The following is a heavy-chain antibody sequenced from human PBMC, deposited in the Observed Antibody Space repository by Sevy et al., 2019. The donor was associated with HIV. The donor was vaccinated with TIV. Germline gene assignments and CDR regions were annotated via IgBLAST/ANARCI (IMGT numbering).Heavy chain of an antibody. J-gene: IGHJ4*02. CDR2: ISYDGSNK. V-gene: IGHV3-30*04. CDR1: GFIFSNYA. Sequence: GGSLRLSCAASGFIFSNYAIHWVRRAPGKGLEWVAVISYDGSNKHYAASVKGRFTISRDNSRNTLFLQMNSLRLDDPDVYYCEWDPKFYSDTRGYYPFDSWGQGPLVHV. D-gene: IGHD3-22*01. CDR3: EWDPKFYSDTRGYYPFDS.